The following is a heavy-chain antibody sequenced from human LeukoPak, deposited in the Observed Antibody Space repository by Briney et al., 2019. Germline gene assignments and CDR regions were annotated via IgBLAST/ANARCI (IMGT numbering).Heavy chain of an antibody. CDR3: ARGYYDILTGYYPFDY. CDR1: GDSVSSNSAT. Sequence: SQTLSLTCAISGDSVSSNSATWNWIRKSPSRGLEWLGGTYYRSKWYNEYAVSVKSRITINPETSKNQFSLQLNSVTPEDTAVYYCARGYYDILTGYYPFDYWGQGTLATVSS. V-gene: IGHV6-1*01. CDR2: TYYRSKWYN. D-gene: IGHD3-9*01. J-gene: IGHJ4*02.